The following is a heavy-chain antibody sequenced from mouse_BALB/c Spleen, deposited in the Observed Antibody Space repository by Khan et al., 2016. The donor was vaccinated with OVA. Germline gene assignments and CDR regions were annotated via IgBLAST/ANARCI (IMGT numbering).Heavy chain of an antibody. J-gene: IGHJ3*01. CDR1: GYTFTDYA. CDR2: ISTYYGDA. D-gene: IGHD2-3*01. V-gene: IGHV1S137*01. Sequence: QVRLQQSGAELVRPGVSVKISCKGSGYTFTDYAMPWVKQSNAKSLEWIGVISTYYGDADYNPKFKGTATMTVDKSSSTDSLELARLPFVCYPIYYCARDDGNSRFAYWGQGTLVTVAA. CDR3: ARDDGNSRFAY.